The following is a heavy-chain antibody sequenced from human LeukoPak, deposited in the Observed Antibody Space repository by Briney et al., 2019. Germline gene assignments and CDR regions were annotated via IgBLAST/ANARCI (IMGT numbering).Heavy chain of an antibody. J-gene: IGHJ4*02. Sequence: ASLKVSCKASGSTFSDYHINWVRQASGQGPEWMGWINPKSGDASYNQAFQGRFTMTRDTSISTAYMELNRLRSDDTAMYYCARGEYSNGYPYRLDSWGQGTLVTVSS. V-gene: IGHV1-2*02. CDR1: GSTFSDYH. CDR3: ARGEYSNGYPYRLDS. D-gene: IGHD3-16*01. CDR2: INPKSGDA.